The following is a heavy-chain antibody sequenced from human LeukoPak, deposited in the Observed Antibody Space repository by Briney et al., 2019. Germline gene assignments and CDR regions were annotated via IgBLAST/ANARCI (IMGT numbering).Heavy chain of an antibody. Sequence: GGSLRLSCAAPGFTFSSYAMSWVREAPGKGLGWVSAISVSGGSTYYAGSVKGRFTISRDNSKTTLNLKMNSLRAEDTAVYPCAKDGTPYRYYDSSGYSADFQHWGQGTLVTVSS. CDR3: AKDGTPYRYYDSSGYSADFQH. CDR1: GFTFSSYA. V-gene: IGHV3-23*01. D-gene: IGHD3-22*01. CDR2: ISVSGGST. J-gene: IGHJ1*01.